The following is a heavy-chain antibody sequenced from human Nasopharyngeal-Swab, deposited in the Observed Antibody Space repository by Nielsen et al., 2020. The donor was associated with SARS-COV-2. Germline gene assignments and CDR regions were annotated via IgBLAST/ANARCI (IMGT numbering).Heavy chain of an antibody. CDR2: ISSSSSYM. J-gene: IGHJ5*02. CDR1: GFTFSSYS. CDR3: AILEGNGSGSP. D-gene: IGHD3-10*01. Sequence: GESLKISCAASGFTFSSYSMNWVRQAPGKGLEWVSSISSSSSYMYYADSVKGRFTISRDNSKNTLYLQMNSLRAEDTAVYYCAILEGNGSGSPWGQGTLVTVSS. V-gene: IGHV3-21*01.